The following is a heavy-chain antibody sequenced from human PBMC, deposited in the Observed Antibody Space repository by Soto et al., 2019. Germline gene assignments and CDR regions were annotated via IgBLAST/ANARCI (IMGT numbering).Heavy chain of an antibody. CDR2: IYNSGAT. J-gene: IGHJ4*02. Sequence: KTSETLSLTCTVSNGSVSSVSYYWSWIRQPPGKGLEWIGNIYNSGATTYSPSLKIRVTISVDTSRNQFSLSLKSVTAADTAVYYCARLKYDTSGQIIWDHWGQGTLVTVSS. D-gene: IGHD3-22*01. CDR3: ARLKYDTSGQIIWDH. CDR1: NGSVSSVSYY. V-gene: IGHV4-61*01.